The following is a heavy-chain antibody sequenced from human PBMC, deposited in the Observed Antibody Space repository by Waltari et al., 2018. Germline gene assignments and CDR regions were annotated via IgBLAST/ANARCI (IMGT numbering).Heavy chain of an antibody. D-gene: IGHD1-26*01. CDR2: IYHSGST. Sequence: QVQLQESGPGLVKPSGTLSLTCAVSGYSISSGYYWGWIRQPPGKGLEWIGSIYHSGSTYYNPSLKSRVTISVDTSKNQFSLKLSSVTAADTAVYYCARVLQTPWELEGLDYWGQGTLVTVSS. CDR3: ARVLQTPWELEGLDY. J-gene: IGHJ4*02. CDR1: GYSISSGYY. V-gene: IGHV4-38-2*01.